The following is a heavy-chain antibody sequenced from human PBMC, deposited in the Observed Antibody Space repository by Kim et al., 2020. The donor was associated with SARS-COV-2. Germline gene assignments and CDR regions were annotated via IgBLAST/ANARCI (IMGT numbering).Heavy chain of an antibody. CDR2: IWYDGSNK. D-gene: IGHD1-26*01. Sequence: GGSLRLSCAASGFTFSSYGMHWVRQAPGKGLEWVAVIWYDGSNKYYADSVKGRFTISRDNSKNTLYLQMNSLRAEDTAVYYCARDYSGSYYGVRDNAFDIWGQGTMVTVSS. V-gene: IGHV3-33*01. CDR1: GFTFSSYG. J-gene: IGHJ3*02. CDR3: ARDYSGSYYGVRDNAFDI.